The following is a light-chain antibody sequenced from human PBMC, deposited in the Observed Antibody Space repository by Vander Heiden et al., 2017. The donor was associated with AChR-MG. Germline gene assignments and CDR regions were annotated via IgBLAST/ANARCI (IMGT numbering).Light chain of an antibody. CDR2: DVT. J-gene: IGLJ3*02. CDR1: SSDIGGYNY. CDR3: CSHAGSYSLWV. Sequence: QSALTQPRSVSGSPGQSVTISCTGTSSDIGGYNYVPWYQQSPGKAPKLMVYDVTKRPSGVPDRFSGSKSGNTASLTISGLQAEDEAEYYCCSHAGSYSLWVFGGGTKLTVL. V-gene: IGLV2-11*01.